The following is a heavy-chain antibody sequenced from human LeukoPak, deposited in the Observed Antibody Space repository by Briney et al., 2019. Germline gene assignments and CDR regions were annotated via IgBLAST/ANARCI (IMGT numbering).Heavy chain of an antibody. V-gene: IGHV4-34*01. CDR3: ARHRGSSSWYRWFDP. D-gene: IGHD6-13*01. J-gene: IGHJ5*02. Sequence: SETLSLTCAVYGGSFSGYYWSWIRQPPGKGLEWIGEINHSGSTNYNPSLKSRVTISVDTSKNQFSLKLSSVTAADTAVYYCARHRGSSSWYRWFDPWGQGTLVTVSS. CDR2: INHSGST. CDR1: GGSFSGYY.